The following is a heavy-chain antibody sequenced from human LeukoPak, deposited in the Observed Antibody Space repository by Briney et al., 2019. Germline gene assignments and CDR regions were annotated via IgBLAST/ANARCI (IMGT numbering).Heavy chain of an antibody. J-gene: IGHJ5*02. Sequence: SETLSLTCTVSGYSISSGYYWGWIRQPPGKGLEWIGSIYHSGSTYYNPSLKSRVTISVDTSKSQFSLKLSSVTAADTAVYYCARDLGRIAAAGLAKAGWFDPWGQGTLVTVSS. CDR3: ARDLGRIAAAGLAKAGWFDP. V-gene: IGHV4-38-2*02. CDR2: IYHSGST. CDR1: GYSISSGYY. D-gene: IGHD6-13*01.